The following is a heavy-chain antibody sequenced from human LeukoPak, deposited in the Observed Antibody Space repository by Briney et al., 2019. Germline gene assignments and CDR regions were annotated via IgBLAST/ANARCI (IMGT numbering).Heavy chain of an antibody. D-gene: IGHD5-24*01. J-gene: IGHJ4*02. Sequence: SETLSLTCTVSGGSISSDYWSWIRQPPGKGLEWIGYIYYSGITNYTPSLKSRVTISLDTSKNQFSLKLNSVTAADTAIYYCARRHHNWDYWGQGTLVTVSS. CDR3: ARRHHNWDY. CDR2: IYYSGIT. CDR1: GGSISSDY. V-gene: IGHV4-59*08.